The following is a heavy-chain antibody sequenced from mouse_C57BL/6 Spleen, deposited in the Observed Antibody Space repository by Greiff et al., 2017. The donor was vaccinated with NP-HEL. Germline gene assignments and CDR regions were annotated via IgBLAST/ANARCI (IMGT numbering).Heavy chain of an antibody. CDR3: ARDRVFAY. J-gene: IGHJ3*01. CDR2: ISDGGSYT. Sequence: VQLQQSGGGLVKPGGSLKLSCAASGFTFSSYAMSWVRQTPEKRLEWVATISDGGSYTYYPDNVKGRFTISRDNAKNNLYLQMSHLKSEDTAMYYCARDRVFAYWGQGTLVTVSA. V-gene: IGHV5-4*01. CDR1: GFTFSSYA. D-gene: IGHD3-1*01.